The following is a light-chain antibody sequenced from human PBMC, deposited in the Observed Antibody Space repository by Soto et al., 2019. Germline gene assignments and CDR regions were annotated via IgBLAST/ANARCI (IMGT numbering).Light chain of an antibody. CDR2: DVS. J-gene: IGLJ1*01. CDR3: GLYTSSRTYV. V-gene: IGLV2-14*01. Sequence: QSALTQPASVSGFPGQSITISCTGTSSDVGNYNSVSWYQQRPGKAPKFMISDVSDRPAGVYNRFSGSKSGSTATLTISSLQAEDEADYYCGLYTSSRTYVFGTGTKVTVL. CDR1: SSDVGNYNS.